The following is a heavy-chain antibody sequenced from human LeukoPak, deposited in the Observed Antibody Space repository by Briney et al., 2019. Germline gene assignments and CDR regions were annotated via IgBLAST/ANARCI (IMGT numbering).Heavy chain of an antibody. V-gene: IGHV3-48*04. CDR1: GFTFSSYS. CDR2: ISSSSSTI. CDR3: ARDARFGEPPPPFDY. J-gene: IGHJ4*02. D-gene: IGHD3-10*01. Sequence: TGGSLRLSCAASGFTFSSYSMNWVRQAPGKGLEWVSYISSSSSTIYYADSVKGRFTISRDNAKNSLYLQMNSLRAEDTAVYYCARDARFGEPPPPFDYWGQGTLVTVSS.